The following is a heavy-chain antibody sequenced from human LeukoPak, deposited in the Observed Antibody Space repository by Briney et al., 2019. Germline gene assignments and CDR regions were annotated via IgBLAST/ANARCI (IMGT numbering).Heavy chain of an antibody. CDR3: ASGSGGPSDY. CDR2: IYYSGST. J-gene: IGHJ4*02. V-gene: IGHV4-31*03. Sequence: SETLSLTCTVSGGSISSGGYYWSWIRQHPGKGLEWIGYIYYSGSTYNNPSLKSRVTISVDTSKNQFSLKLSSVTAADTAVYYCASGSGGPSDYWGQGTLVTVSS. CDR1: GGSISSGGYY. D-gene: IGHD2-15*01.